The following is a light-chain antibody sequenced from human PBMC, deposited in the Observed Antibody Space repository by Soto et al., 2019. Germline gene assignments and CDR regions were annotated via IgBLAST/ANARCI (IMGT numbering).Light chain of an antibody. CDR3: QQRSTPIT. J-gene: IGKJ5*01. V-gene: IGKV3-11*01. CDR1: QSVSSY. Sequence: EIVLTQSPATLSLSPGERATLSCRASQSVSSYLAWYQQKPGQAPRLLIYDASNRATGIPARFSGSGSGTDFTLTISSLEPEDFAVYYCQQRSTPITLGQGTRLEIK. CDR2: DAS.